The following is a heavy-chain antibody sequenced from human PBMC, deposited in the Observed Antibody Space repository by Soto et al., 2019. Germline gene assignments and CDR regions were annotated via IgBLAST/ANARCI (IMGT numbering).Heavy chain of an antibody. CDR1: GFTFSGYS. Sequence: GGSLRLSCAASGFTFSGYSVNWVRQAPGKGLEWVSYISSGSKTIYYAESVKGRFTVSRDNARNSQYLQMNSLRAEDTAVYYCAKDRTIFGVVPFDYWGQGTLVTVSS. D-gene: IGHD3-3*01. CDR3: AKDRTIFGVVPFDY. V-gene: IGHV3-48*01. J-gene: IGHJ4*02. CDR2: ISSGSKTI.